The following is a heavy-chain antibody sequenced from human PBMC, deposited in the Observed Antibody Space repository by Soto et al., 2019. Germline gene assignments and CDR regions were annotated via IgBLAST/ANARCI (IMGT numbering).Heavy chain of an antibody. CDR2: IYGGGTT. Sequence: PGGSLRLSCAASGFAVSSKYMTWVRQAPGKGLEWVSVIYGGGTTYYADSVKGRFTISRDTSKNTLYLQMNSLRAEDTAVYYCVQTTGWPGCLTPPLVYYYYGMDVWGQGTTVTVSS. D-gene: IGHD6-19*01. V-gene: IGHV3-53*01. J-gene: IGHJ6*02. CDR3: VQTTGWPGCLTPPLVYYYYGMDV. CDR1: GFAVSSKY.